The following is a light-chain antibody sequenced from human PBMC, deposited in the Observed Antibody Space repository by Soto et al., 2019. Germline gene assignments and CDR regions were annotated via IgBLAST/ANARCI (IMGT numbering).Light chain of an antibody. J-gene: IGKJ1*01. CDR2: DAS. CDR3: QQYDSDPWT. Sequence: DIQMTQSPSTLSASVGDRVTITCRASQSISIWLAWYQQKPGKAPKLLIYDASSLESGVPSRFSGSGSGTEFTLTIGRLRPDDFATYYCQQYDSDPWTFGHGTKVEVK. V-gene: IGKV1-5*01. CDR1: QSISIW.